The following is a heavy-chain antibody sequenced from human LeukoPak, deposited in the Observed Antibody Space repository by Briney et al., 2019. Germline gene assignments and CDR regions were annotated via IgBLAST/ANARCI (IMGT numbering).Heavy chain of an antibody. CDR2: INHSGIT. CDR1: GVSFSGHY. D-gene: IGHD3-9*01. CDR3: ARKGDPDIVMLPGAKGWFDP. J-gene: IGHJ5*02. V-gene: IGHV4-34*01. Sequence: SETLSLTCAVHGVSFSGHYWSWIRQPPGKGLEWIGEINHSGITDYNPSLKSRVTISIDTSKNQFSLKLSSVTAADTAVYYCARKGDPDIVMLPGAKGWFDPWGQGTLVTVSS.